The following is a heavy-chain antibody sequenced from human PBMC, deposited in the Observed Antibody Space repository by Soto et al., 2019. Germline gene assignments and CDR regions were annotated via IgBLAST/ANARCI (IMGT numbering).Heavy chain of an antibody. V-gene: IGHV4-31*03. CDR3: ARDQAAPRLSGGSPRNWFDP. CDR1: GGSISSGGYY. Sequence: QVQLQESGPGLVKPSQTLSLTCTVSGGSISSGGYYWSWIRQHPGKGLEWIGYIYYSGSTYYNPSRKSRVTISVDTSKNQFSLKLSSVTAADTAVYYCARDQAAPRLSGGSPRNWFDPWGQGTLVTVSS. D-gene: IGHD2-15*01. J-gene: IGHJ5*02. CDR2: IYYSGST.